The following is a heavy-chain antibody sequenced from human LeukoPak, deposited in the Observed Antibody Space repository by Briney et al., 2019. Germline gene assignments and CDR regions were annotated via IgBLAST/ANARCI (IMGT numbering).Heavy chain of an antibody. V-gene: IGHV1-2*02. D-gene: IGHD3-22*01. J-gene: IGHJ4*02. CDR3: ATTDYYDSPAHY. CDR1: GYSFTGYY. CDR2: INPDSGGT. Sequence: ASVKVSCKASGYSFTGYYMHWVRQAPGQGLEWMGWINPDSGGTNYAQKFQGRVTMTRDTSITTAYMELSRLTSDDTAVYYCATTDYYDSPAHYWGQGTLVTVSS.